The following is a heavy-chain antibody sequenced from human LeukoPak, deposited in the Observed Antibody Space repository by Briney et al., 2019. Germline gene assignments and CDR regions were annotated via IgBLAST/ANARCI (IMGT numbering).Heavy chain of an antibody. CDR2: ISYDGSNK. V-gene: IGHV3-30*18. D-gene: IGHD4-17*01. CDR3: AEEDYGDPKDYYYYYGMDV. Sequence: HPGGSLRLSCAASGFTFSSYGMPWVRQAPGKGLEWVAVISYDGSNKYYADSVKGRFTISRDNSKNTLYLQMNSLRAEDTAVYYCAEEDYGDPKDYYYYYGMDVWGQGTTVTVSS. CDR1: GFTFSSYG. J-gene: IGHJ6*02.